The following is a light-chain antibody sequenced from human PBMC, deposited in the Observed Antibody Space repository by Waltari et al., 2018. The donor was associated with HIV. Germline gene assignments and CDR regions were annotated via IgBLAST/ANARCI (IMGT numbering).Light chain of an antibody. J-gene: IGKJ1*01. V-gene: IGKV1-39*01. CDR2: AAS. Sequence: DIQMTQSPSSLSASVGDRVIITCRASQSINSYLNWYQQKPGKAPKLLIYAASSLQSGVPSRFSGSGSGTDFTLTISSLQIEDFATYYCQRSYSTPRTFGEGTKVEIK. CDR3: QRSYSTPRT. CDR1: QSINSY.